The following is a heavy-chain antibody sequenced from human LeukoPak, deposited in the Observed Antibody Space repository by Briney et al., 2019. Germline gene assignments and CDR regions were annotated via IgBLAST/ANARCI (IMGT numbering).Heavy chain of an antibody. J-gene: IGHJ4*02. CDR1: GYTFTSYG. Sequence: ASVKVSCKASGYTFTSYGISWVRQAPGQGLEWMGWISAYNGNTNYAQKFQGGVTMTRDTSISTAYMELSRLRSDDTAVYYCARGGDIVVVPAASLLLWGQGTLVTVSS. V-gene: IGHV1-18*01. D-gene: IGHD2-2*01. CDR2: ISAYNGNT. CDR3: ARGGDIVVVPAASLLL.